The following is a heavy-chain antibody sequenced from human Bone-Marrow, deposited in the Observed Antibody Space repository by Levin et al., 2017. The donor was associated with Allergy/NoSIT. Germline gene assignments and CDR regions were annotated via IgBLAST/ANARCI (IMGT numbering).Heavy chain of an antibody. J-gene: IGHJ6*03. V-gene: IGHV3-15*01. CDR3: TSTITQTPYYLLWFREFLHISYYYYMDV. CDR1: GFTFSNAW. Sequence: SCAASGFTFSNAWMSWVRQAPGKGLEWVGRIKSKTDGGTTDYAAPVKGRFTISRDDSKNTLYLQMNSLKTEDTAVYYCTSTITQTPYYLLWFREFLHISYYYYMDVWGKGTTVTVSS. D-gene: IGHD3-10*01. CDR2: IKSKTDGGTT.